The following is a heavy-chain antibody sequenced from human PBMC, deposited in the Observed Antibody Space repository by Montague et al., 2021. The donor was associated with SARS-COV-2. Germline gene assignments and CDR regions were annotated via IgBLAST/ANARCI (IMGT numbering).Heavy chain of an antibody. CDR2: IYYSGST. CDR3: ARRSYDILTGYSIPNWFDP. CDR1: GGSISSSRYY. D-gene: IGHD3-9*01. Sequence: SETLSLTCTVSGGSISSSRYYWGWIRQPPGKGLEWIGSIYYSGSTYFNPSLKSRVTISVDTSKNQFSLKLSSVTAADTAVYYCARRSYDILTGYSIPNWFDPWGQGTLVIVSS. V-gene: IGHV4-39*01. J-gene: IGHJ5*02.